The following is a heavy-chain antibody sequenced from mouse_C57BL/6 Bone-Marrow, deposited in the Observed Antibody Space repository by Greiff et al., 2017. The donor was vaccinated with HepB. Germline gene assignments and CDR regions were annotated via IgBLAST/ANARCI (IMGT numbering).Heavy chain of an antibody. CDR3: ARNCDYDERDYYAMDY. CDR1: GFSLTSYG. Sequence: QVQLQQSGPGLVQPSQSLSITCTVSGFSLTSYGVHWVRQSPGKGLEWLGVIWSGGSTDYNAAFISRLSISKDNSKSQVFFKMNSLQADDTAIYYCARNCDYDERDYYAMDYWGQGTSVTVSS. CDR2: IWSGGST. D-gene: IGHD2-4*01. V-gene: IGHV2-2*01. J-gene: IGHJ4*01.